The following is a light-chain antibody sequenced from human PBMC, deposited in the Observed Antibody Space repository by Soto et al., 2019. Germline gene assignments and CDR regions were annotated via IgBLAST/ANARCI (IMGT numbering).Light chain of an antibody. Sequence: QSALTQPASVSGSPGQSITISCTGTSTDFGTYNLVSWYQQHPGKVPKLMIYEGSKRPSGVSNRFSASKFGNTASLTISGLRAEDEADYYCCSYEGSGTPHVLFGGGTNLTVL. J-gene: IGLJ2*01. CDR3: CSYEGSGTPHVL. V-gene: IGLV2-23*01. CDR1: STDFGTYNL. CDR2: EGS.